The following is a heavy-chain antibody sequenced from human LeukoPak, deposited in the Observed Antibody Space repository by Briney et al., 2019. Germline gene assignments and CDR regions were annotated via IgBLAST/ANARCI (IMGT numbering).Heavy chain of an antibody. Sequence: GGSLRLSCAASGFTFSSYWMHWVRQAPGKGLVWVSRINSDGSTTSSADSVKGRVTISRDNAKNSLYLQMNSLRAEDTALYYCAREGYSSSGNWFDPWGQGTLVTVSS. CDR1: GFTFSSYW. CDR3: AREGYSSSGNWFDP. D-gene: IGHD6-6*01. CDR2: INSDGSTT. J-gene: IGHJ5*02. V-gene: IGHV3-74*01.